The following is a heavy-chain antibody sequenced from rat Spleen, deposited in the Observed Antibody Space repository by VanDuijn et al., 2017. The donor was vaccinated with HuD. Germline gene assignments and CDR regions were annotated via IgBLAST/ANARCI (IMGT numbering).Heavy chain of an antibody. Sequence: QVQLKESGPGLVQPSQTLSLTCTVSGFSLIRYNVHWVRQPPGKGLEWMGVMWSDGDTSYNSGIKSRLSISRDISESQVFLKMSSLQTEDTATYYCTRGTYYRHWGQGVMVTVSS. D-gene: IGHD1-9*01. J-gene: IGHJ2*01. CDR2: MWSDGDT. CDR1: GFSLIRYN. CDR3: TRGTYYRH. V-gene: IGHV2-32*01.